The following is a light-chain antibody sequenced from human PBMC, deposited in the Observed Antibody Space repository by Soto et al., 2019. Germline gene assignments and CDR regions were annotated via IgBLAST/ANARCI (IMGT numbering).Light chain of an antibody. CDR3: QQYNNWPYT. J-gene: IGKJ2*01. CDR2: RAS. CDR1: QAIASN. Sequence: EIVMTQSPATLSVSPGGIATLSCRASQAIASNVAWYQQKPGQSPRLLIYRASTRATDVPARFTGSGSVTEFPLTISGLQSSDFAVSFCQQYNNWPYTVGQGTKLQI. V-gene: IGKV3-15*01.